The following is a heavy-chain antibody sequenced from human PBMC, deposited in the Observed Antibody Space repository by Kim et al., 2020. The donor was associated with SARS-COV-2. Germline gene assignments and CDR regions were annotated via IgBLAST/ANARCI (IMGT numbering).Heavy chain of an antibody. CDR1: GGAISSGGYF. Sequence: SETLSLTCTVSGGAISSGGYFWSWIRQLPGKGLEWIGYIYSSGITYYNPSLKSRIIISLDTSKNQFSLKLRSVTAADTAVYYCARSGGGFDYWGQGTLVTVSS. D-gene: IGHD3-10*01. V-gene: IGHV4-31*03. CDR3: ARSGGGFDY. J-gene: IGHJ4*02. CDR2: IYSSGIT.